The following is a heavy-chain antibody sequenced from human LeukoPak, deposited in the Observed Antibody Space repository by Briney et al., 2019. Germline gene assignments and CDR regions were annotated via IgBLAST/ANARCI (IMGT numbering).Heavy chain of an antibody. D-gene: IGHD2-15*01. CDR1: GFSFSTKW. Sequence: PGGSLRLSCAASGFSFSTKWMSWVRQAPGKGLEWVGNIHPHGREQYPVDSVKGRFTISRDNARNSLFLQMNSLRAEDTAVYYCAREDCSGGSCYWVYFDYWGQGTLVTVSS. CDR3: AREDCSGGSCYWVYFDY. J-gene: IGHJ4*02. CDR2: IHPHGREQ. V-gene: IGHV3-7*01.